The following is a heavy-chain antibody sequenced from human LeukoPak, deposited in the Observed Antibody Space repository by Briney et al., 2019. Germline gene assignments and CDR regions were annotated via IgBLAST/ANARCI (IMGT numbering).Heavy chain of an antibody. D-gene: IGHD3-10*01. Sequence: SETLSLTCAVYGGSFSGYYWSWIRQPPGKGLEWIGEINHSGSTNYNPSLKSRVTISVDTSKNQLSLKLSSVTAADTAVYYCARRFGLWFGETRFDPWGQGTLVTVSS. CDR1: GGSFSGYY. V-gene: IGHV4-34*01. CDR3: ARRFGLWFGETRFDP. J-gene: IGHJ5*02. CDR2: INHSGST.